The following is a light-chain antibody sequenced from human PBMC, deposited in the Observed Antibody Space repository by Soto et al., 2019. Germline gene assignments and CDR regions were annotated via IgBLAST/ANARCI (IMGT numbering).Light chain of an antibody. CDR1: QSLVHSNGYNY. J-gene: IGKJ1*01. V-gene: IGKV2-28*01. CDR2: MGS. CDR3: MQTLQTRT. Sequence: DIVVTQSPLFLPVTPGEPASISCRSSQSLVHSNGYNYLDWYLQKPGQSPQVLIYMGSNRASGVHDRCSGSGSGTDFTLKISRVEAEDVGVYYCMQTLQTRTFGQGTKVEI.